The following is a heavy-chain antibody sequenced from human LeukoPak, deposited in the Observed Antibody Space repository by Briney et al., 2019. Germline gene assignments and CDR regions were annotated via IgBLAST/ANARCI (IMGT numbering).Heavy chain of an antibody. CDR1: GGSISSYY. J-gene: IGHJ1*01. Sequence: SETLSLTCTVSGGSISSYYWSWIRQPPGKGLKWIGYIYYSGSTNYNPSLKSRVTISVDTSKNQFSLKLSSVTAADTAVYYCARFGGYYDSSGYYPFLHWGQGTLVTVSS. V-gene: IGHV4-59*08. D-gene: IGHD3-22*01. CDR2: IYYSGST. CDR3: ARFGGYYDSSGYYPFLH.